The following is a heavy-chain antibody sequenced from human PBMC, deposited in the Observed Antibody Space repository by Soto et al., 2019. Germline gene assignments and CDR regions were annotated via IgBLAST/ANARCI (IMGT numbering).Heavy chain of an antibody. V-gene: IGHV3-7*01. D-gene: IGHD1-26*01. Sequence: QPGGSLRLSCAASGFTFSSYWMSWVRQAPGKGLEWVANIKQDGSEKYYVDSVKGRFTISRDNAKNSLYLQMNSLRAEDTAVYYCARVIGWELRGQFDYWGQGTLVTVSS. CDR3: ARVIGWELRGQFDY. CDR2: IKQDGSEK. CDR1: GFTFSSYW. J-gene: IGHJ4*02.